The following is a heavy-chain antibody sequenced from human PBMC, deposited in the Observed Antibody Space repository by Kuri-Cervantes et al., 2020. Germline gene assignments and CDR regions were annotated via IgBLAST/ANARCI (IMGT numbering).Heavy chain of an antibody. Sequence: ASVKVSCKASGYTFTSYGISWVRQAPGQGLEWMGWISAYNGNTNYAQKLQGRVTMTRDTSTSTVYMELSSLRSEDTAVYYCARDQFDYDSSGIFDYWGQGTLVTVSS. CDR2: ISAYNGNT. CDR1: GYTFTSYG. J-gene: IGHJ4*02. CDR3: ARDQFDYDSSGIFDY. D-gene: IGHD3-22*01. V-gene: IGHV1-18*01.